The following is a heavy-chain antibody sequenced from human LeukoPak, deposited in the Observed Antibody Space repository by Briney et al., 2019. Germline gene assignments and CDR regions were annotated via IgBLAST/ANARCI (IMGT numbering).Heavy chain of an antibody. CDR3: ASSERDSGSYYNVWFDP. J-gene: IGHJ5*02. D-gene: IGHD3-10*01. Sequence: SVKVSCKASGYTFTGYYIHWVRQAPGQGLEWMGWINPILGIANYAQKFQGRVTITADKSTSTAYMELSSLRSEDTAVYYCASSERDSGSYYNVWFDPWGQGTLVTVSS. CDR2: INPILGIA. CDR1: GYTFTGYY. V-gene: IGHV1-69*10.